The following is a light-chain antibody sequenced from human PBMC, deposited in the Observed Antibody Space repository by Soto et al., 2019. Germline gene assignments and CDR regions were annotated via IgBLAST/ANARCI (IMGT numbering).Light chain of an antibody. CDR2: EVN. CDR3: SSYGGSNNLI. J-gene: IGLJ2*01. Sequence: QSALTQPPSASGSPGQSVTISCTGTSSDVGGYNYVSWYQQHPGKAPKLMIYEVNTRPSGVPDRFSGSKSGNTASLSVSGLQADDEADYYCSSYGGSNNLIFGGGTKLTVL. V-gene: IGLV2-8*01. CDR1: SSDVGGYNY.